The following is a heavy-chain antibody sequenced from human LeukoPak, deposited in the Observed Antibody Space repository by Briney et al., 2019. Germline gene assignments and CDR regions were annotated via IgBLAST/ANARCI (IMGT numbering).Heavy chain of an antibody. J-gene: IGHJ4*02. CDR3: AREVFAAAGTVY. V-gene: IGHV1-69*04. CDR1: GGTFSSYA. CDR2: IIPILGIA. Sequence: SVKVSCKASGGTFSSYAISWVRQAPGQGLEWMGRIIPILGIANYAQKFQGRVTITADKSTSTAYMELSSLRSEDTAVYYSAREVFAAAGTVYWGQGTLVTVSS. D-gene: IGHD6-13*01.